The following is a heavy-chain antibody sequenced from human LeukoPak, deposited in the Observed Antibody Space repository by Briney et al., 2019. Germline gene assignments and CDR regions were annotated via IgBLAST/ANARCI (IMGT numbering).Heavy chain of an antibody. CDR2: ISYDGSNK. Sequence: GGSLRLSCAASGFTFSSHAKHWVRQAPGKGLEWVAVISYDGSNKYYADSVKGRFTISRDSSKNTLYLQMNSLRAEDTAVYYCARDLTSYNWNYRIGYWGQGTLVTVSS. J-gene: IGHJ4*02. D-gene: IGHD1-7*01. V-gene: IGHV3-30-3*01. CDR1: GFTFSSHA. CDR3: ARDLTSYNWNYRIGY.